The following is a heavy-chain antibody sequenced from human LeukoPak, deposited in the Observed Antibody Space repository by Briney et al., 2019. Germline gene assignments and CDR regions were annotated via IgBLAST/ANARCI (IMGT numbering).Heavy chain of an antibody. CDR3: AREARVRGVIYFFDD. CDR1: GYMFTGFY. D-gene: IGHD3-10*01. CDR2: IDPRSGAI. Sequence: ASVKVSCKTSGYMFTGFYLHWVRQAPGQGLEWMGWIDPRSGAINYAEKFQGRVTMTRETSISTAYMELSRLTSDDTAVYYCAREARVRGVIYFFDDWGQGTLVTVSS. J-gene: IGHJ4*02. V-gene: IGHV1-2*02.